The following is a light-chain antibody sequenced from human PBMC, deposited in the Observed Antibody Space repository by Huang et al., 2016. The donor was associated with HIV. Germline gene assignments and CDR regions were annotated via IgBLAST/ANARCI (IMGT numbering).Light chain of an antibody. CDR1: QSISSY. CDR2: AAS. V-gene: IGKV1-39*01. CDR3: QQSYSTLRYT. Sequence: DIQMTQSPSSLSASVGDRVTITCRASQSISSYLNWYQQKPGKAPKRLIYAASSLQSGGPSRFSGSGSGTDFTLTISSLQPEDCATYYCQQSYSTLRYTFGQGTKLEIK. J-gene: IGKJ2*01.